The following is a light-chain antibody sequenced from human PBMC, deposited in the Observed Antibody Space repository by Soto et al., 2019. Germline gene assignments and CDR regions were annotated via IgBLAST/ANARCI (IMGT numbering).Light chain of an antibody. CDR2: RAS. V-gene: IGKV3-15*01. Sequence: EVVLTQSPATLSVSPGERATLSCRASESVNNKLGWYQQKPGQAPRLLIYRASTRATGIPARFSGSGSGTEFTLTLSSLQSQDSAVYYCHQYNNWFPFTFGQGTRLEIK. J-gene: IGKJ5*01. CDR1: ESVNNK. CDR3: HQYNNWFPFT.